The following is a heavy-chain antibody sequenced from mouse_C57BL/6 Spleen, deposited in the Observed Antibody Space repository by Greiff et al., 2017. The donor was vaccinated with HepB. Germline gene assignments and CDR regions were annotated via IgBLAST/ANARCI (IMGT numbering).Heavy chain of an antibody. D-gene: IGHD3-2*02. V-gene: IGHV2-9*01. J-gene: IGHJ4*01. Sequence: VQRVESGPGLVAPSQSLSTICTVPGFSLTSYGVDWVRQPPGKGLEWLGLIWGGGGTNYNSALMSRLSISKDNSKSQVFLKMNSLRTDDTAMYYCAKRGSGYAVDYWGQGTSVTVSS. CDR2: IWGGGGT. CDR1: GFSLTSYG. CDR3: AKRGSGYAVDY.